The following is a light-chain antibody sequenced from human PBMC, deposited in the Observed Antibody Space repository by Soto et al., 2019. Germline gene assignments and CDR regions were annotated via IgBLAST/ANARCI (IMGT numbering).Light chain of an antibody. J-gene: IGKJ1*01. CDR2: LAS. V-gene: IGKV1-39*01. CDR3: QQSFSVPWT. Sequence: DIQMTQSPSSLSAAVGDTVTLTCRASQSIRTYLNWYQQRPGDAPKLLIYLASSFQNEVPSRFSASGSGTDFTLTISSLQPEDFATYYCQQSFSVPWTFGQGTKVEIK. CDR1: QSIRTY.